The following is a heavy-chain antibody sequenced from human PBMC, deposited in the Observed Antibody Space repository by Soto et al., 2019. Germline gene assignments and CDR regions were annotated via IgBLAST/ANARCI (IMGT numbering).Heavy chain of an antibody. V-gene: IGHV4-59*01. CDR3: ASKKYYDFWSGSAGTYSYMDV. D-gene: IGHD3-3*01. CDR2: IYYSGST. Sequence: SETLSLTCSVSGGSISSYYWSWIRQPPGKGLEWIGYIYYSGSTNYNPSLKSRVTISVDTSKNQFSLKLSSVTAADTAVYYCASKKYYDFWSGSAGTYSYMDVWGKGTTVTVSS. J-gene: IGHJ6*03. CDR1: GGSISSYY.